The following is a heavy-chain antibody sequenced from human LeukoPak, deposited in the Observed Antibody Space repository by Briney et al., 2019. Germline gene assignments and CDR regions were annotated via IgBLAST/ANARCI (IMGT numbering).Heavy chain of an antibody. D-gene: IGHD6-19*01. J-gene: IGHJ4*02. CDR2: ISRSGSTQ. V-gene: IGHV3-48*03. CDR1: GFTFSSYE. CDR3: ARDMYKSGWFLGRDYFDY. Sequence: PGGSLRLSCTASGFTFSSYEMNWVRQAPGKGLEWVSYISRSGSTQYYADSVKGRFTISRDNAKNSLYLQMNSLRAEDTAAYYCARDMYKSGWFLGRDYFDYWGQGTLVTVSS.